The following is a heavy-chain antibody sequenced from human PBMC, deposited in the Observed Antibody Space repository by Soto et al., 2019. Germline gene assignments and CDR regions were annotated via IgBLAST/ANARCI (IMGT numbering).Heavy chain of an antibody. D-gene: IGHD2-15*01. CDR2: ISYDGSNK. J-gene: IGHJ6*02. CDR1: GFTFSSYG. V-gene: IGHV3-30*18. CDR3: AKDRDCSGGSCPSYYYYYGMDV. Sequence: PGGSLRLSCAASGFTFSSYGMHRVRQAPGKGLEWVAVISYDGSNKYYADSVKGRFTISRDNSKNTLYLQMNSLRAEDTAVYYCAKDRDCSGGSCPSYYYYYGMDVWGQGTTVTVSS.